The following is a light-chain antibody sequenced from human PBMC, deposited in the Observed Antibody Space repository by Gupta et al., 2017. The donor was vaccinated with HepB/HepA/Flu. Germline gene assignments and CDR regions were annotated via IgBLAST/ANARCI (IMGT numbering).Light chain of an antibody. V-gene: IGKV1-39*01. CDR1: QSIGRN. Sequence: DIQMTQSPSSLSASVGDRVTITCRASQSIGRNLNWYQQKPGKAPNLLIYLVSNLQSGVPSRFSGSGSGTDFTLTISSLQPEDFASYYCQQSYSTPPTFGRGTKVEIK. CDR3: QQSYSTPPT. CDR2: LVS. J-gene: IGKJ1*01.